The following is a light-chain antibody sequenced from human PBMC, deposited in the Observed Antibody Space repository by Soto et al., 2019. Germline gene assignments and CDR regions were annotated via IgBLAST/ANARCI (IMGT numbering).Light chain of an antibody. CDR1: QSVSSN. V-gene: IGKV3-11*01. CDR2: DAA. CDR3: QQRSNWPRIT. Sequence: EIVLTQSPATLSAYPGERATLSCRASQSVSSNLAWYQQKPGQPPRLLIYDAANRATGIPARFSGSGSGTDFTLTISSLEPEDFAVYYCQQRSNWPRITFGQGTRLEIK. J-gene: IGKJ5*01.